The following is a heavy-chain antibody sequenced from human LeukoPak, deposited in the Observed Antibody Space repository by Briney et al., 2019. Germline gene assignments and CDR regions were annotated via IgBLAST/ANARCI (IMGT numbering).Heavy chain of an antibody. CDR2: IIPIFGTA. D-gene: IGHD3-10*01. J-gene: IGHJ4*02. V-gene: IGHV1-69*13. CDR3: ARSDGSGSYYNEYYFDY. Sequence: SVKVSCKASGGTFSSYAISRVRQAPGQGLEWMGGIIPIFGTANYAQKFQGRVTITADESTSTAYMELSSLRSEDTAVYYCARSDGSGSYYNEYYFDYWGQGTLVTVSS. CDR1: GGTFSSYA.